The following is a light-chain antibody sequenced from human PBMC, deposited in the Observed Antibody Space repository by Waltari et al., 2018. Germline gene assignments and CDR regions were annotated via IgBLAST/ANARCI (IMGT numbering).Light chain of an antibody. CDR3: QQYYTTPYT. V-gene: IGKV4-1*01. CDR1: QTLLYNSNNKNY. Sequence: DIVMTQSPDSLAVSLGERATINCKSSQTLLYNSNNKNYLAWYQQKPGQPPQLLVYWASILYSGVPDRVSGSGSGTDFTLTISSLQAEDVAVYYCQQYYTTPYTFGQGTKLEIK. CDR2: WAS. J-gene: IGKJ2*01.